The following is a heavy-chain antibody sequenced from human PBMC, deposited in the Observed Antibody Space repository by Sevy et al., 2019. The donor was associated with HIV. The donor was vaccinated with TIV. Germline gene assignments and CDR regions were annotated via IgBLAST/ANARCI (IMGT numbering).Heavy chain of an antibody. Sequence: GGSLRLSCAASGFTFSGSAMHWVRQASGKGLEWVGRIRSKANSYATAYAASVKGRFTISRDDSKNTAYLQMNSLKTEDTAVYYCTRPTPSDAFDIWGQRTMVTVSS. V-gene: IGHV3-73*01. J-gene: IGHJ3*02. CDR3: TRPTPSDAFDI. CDR2: IRSKANSYAT. CDR1: GFTFSGSA.